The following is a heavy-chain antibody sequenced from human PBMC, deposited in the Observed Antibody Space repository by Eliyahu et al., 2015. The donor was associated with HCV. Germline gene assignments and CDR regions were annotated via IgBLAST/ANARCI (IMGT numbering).Heavy chain of an antibody. CDR1: GFTFSSXX. CDR2: ISGSASSA. J-gene: IGHJ4*02. Sequence: EVQLLEFGGGLVQPGGSLRLSCAASGFTFSSXXMSWVRQAPGKGLEWVSXISGSASSAYYADSVKGRFTISRDNSKNTLYLQMNSLRAEDTAVYYCAKDGLTGTTFEGGVENDYWGQGTLVTVSS. CDR3: AKDGLTGTTFEGGVENDY. D-gene: IGHD1-7*01. V-gene: IGHV3-23*01.